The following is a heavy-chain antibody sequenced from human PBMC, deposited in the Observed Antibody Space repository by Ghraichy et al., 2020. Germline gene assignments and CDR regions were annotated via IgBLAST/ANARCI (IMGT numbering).Heavy chain of an antibody. Sequence: SETLSITCTVSGGSVSTENYYWSWIRQPPGKRLEWIGYSYYSGSTTYNPSLRSRVTISVDTSKNQFSLKLSSVTAADTAVYYCARAVGGRDWYFDLWGRGTLVIVSS. D-gene: IGHD4-23*01. CDR1: GGSVSTENYY. J-gene: IGHJ2*01. V-gene: IGHV4-61*01. CDR2: SYYSGST. CDR3: ARAVGGRDWYFDL.